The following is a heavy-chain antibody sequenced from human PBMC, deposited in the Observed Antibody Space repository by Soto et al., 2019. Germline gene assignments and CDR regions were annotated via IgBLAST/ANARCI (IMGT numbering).Heavy chain of an antibody. Sequence: SETLSLTCTVSGGSISSGDYYWSWIRQPPGKGLEWIGYIYYSGSTYYNPSLKSRVTISVDTSKNQFSLKLSSVTAADTAVYYCAREDITIRDWFDPWGQGTLVTVSS. J-gene: IGHJ5*02. CDR3: AREDITIRDWFDP. V-gene: IGHV4-30-4*01. CDR1: GGSISSGDYY. CDR2: IYYSGST. D-gene: IGHD3-3*01.